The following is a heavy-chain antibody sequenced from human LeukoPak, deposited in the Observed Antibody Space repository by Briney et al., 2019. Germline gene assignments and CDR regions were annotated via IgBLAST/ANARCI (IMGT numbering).Heavy chain of an antibody. V-gene: IGHV4-34*01. CDR3: ARDGCSSTSCHDAFDL. CDR2: INHSGST. Sequence: PSETLSLTCAVYGGSFSGYYWSWIRQPPGKGLEWIGEINHSGSTNYNPSLKSRVTISVDTSKNQFSLKLSSVTAADTAVYYCARDGCSSTSCHDAFDLWGQGTMVTVSS. CDR1: GGSFSGYY. J-gene: IGHJ3*01. D-gene: IGHD2-2*01.